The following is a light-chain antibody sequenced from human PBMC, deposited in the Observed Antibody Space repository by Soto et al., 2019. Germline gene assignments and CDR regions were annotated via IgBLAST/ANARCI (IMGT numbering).Light chain of an antibody. Sequence: DLQMTQSPSSLSASVGDRVTITCRASESISSYLNWYQQKPGKAPKVLIYDASSLQSGVPSRFSGSGSGKDFTLTISSLQLEDFATYYCQQNYNALYTVGQGTKLEIK. J-gene: IGKJ2*01. CDR3: QQNYNALYT. V-gene: IGKV1-39*01. CDR1: ESISSY. CDR2: DAS.